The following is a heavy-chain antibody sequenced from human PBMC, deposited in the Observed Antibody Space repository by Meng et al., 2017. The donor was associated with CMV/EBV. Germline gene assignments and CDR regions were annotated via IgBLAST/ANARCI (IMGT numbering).Heavy chain of an antibody. CDR1: GFTFSSYW. D-gene: IGHD2-2*01. CDR3: ARSGYCSSTSCLYFDY. CDR2: IKKDGSEK. V-gene: IGHV3-7*01. J-gene: IGHJ4*02. Sequence: GGSLRPSCAASGFTFSSYWMSWVRQAPGKGLGWVANIKKDGSEKYYVDSVKGRFTISRDNAKNSLYLQMNSLRAEDTAVYYCARSGYCSSTSCLYFDYWGQGTLVTVSS.